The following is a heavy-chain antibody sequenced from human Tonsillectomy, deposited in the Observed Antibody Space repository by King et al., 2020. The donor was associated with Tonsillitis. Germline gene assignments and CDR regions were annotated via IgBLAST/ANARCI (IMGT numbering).Heavy chain of an antibody. CDR2: MHTGGST. Sequence: QLQESGPGLVKPSQTLSLTCTVSGASISSGTYYWSWIRQPAGKGLEWIGRMHTGGSTNYNPSLKSRVTMSVDTSKNQFSLRLSSVTAADTALYYCARELGKHYFYYYMDVWGKGTTVTVS. J-gene: IGHJ6*03. D-gene: IGHD7-27*01. CDR3: ARELGKHYFYYYMDV. CDR1: GASISSGTYY. V-gene: IGHV4-61*02.